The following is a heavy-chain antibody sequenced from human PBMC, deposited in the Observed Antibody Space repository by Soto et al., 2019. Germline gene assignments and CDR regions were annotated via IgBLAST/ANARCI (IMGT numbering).Heavy chain of an antibody. D-gene: IGHD5-12*01. CDR2: IWYDGSNK. Sequence: GGSLRLSCAASGFTFSSYGMHWVRQAPGKGLEWVAVIWYDGSNKYYADSVKGRFTISRDNSKNTLYLQMNSLGAEDTAVYYCARDIGGYSGYEGFLENNWFDPWGQGTLVTVSS. CDR3: ARDIGGYSGYEGFLENNWFDP. J-gene: IGHJ5*02. CDR1: GFTFSSYG. V-gene: IGHV3-33*01.